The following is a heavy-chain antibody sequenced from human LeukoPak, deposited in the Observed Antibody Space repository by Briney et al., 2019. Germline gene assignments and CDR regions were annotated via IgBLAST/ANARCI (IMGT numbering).Heavy chain of an antibody. D-gene: IGHD6-19*01. Sequence: ASQTLSLTCTVSGGSISSGGYYWSWIRQHPGKGLEWIGYIYYSGSTYYNPSLKSRVTISVGTSKNQFSLKLSSVTAADTAVYYCASPSSGWPNDAFDIWGQGTMVTVSS. CDR2: IYYSGST. J-gene: IGHJ3*02. CDR1: GGSISSGGYY. V-gene: IGHV4-31*03. CDR3: ASPSSGWPNDAFDI.